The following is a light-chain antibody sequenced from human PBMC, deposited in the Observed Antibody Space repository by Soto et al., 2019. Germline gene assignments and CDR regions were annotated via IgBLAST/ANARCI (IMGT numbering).Light chain of an antibody. Sequence: QSALTQPASVSGSPGQSITISCTGTSSDVGSRNLVSWYQHHPGKAPKLMIFEVTKRPSGVSNRFSGSKSGNTASLTISGLQAEDEADYYCCSYAGSLAFGVFGGGTQLTVL. CDR1: SSDVGSRNL. V-gene: IGLV2-23*02. CDR2: EVT. CDR3: CSYAGSLAFGV. J-gene: IGLJ3*02.